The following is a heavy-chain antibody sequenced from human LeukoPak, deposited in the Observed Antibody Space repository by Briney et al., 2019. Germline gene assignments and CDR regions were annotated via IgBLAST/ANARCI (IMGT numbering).Heavy chain of an antibody. CDR1: GGTFSSYA. Sequence: ASVKVSCKASGGTFSSYAISWGRQAPGQGLEWMGGIIPIFGTANYAQKFQGRVTITADESTSTAYMELSSLRSEDTAVYYCASYSGYQPRVYYYYGMDVWGKGTTVTVSS. V-gene: IGHV1-69*13. CDR3: ASYSGYQPRVYYYYGMDV. J-gene: IGHJ6*04. CDR2: IIPIFGTA. D-gene: IGHD5-12*01.